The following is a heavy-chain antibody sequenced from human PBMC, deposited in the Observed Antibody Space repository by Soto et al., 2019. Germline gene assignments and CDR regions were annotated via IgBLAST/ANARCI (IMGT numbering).Heavy chain of an antibody. Sequence: QVQLVQSGAEVKKPGASVTVSCKVAGYGFTGYYIHWVRQAPGQGLEWMGWVKPSTGDTDYAQKFQGRVTMTRDTSSSTAYLEVSSLRIDVTAVYYCARDLYGSALYFFDYWGKGTLVTVSS. CDR2: VKPSTGDT. D-gene: IGHD6-25*01. CDR1: GYGFTGYY. J-gene: IGHJ4*02. V-gene: IGHV1-2*02. CDR3: ARDLYGSALYFFDY.